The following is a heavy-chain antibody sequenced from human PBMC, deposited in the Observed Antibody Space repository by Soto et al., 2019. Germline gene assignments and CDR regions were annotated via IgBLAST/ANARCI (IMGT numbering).Heavy chain of an antibody. Sequence: EVQLVESGGGLVQPGGSLKLSCAASGFTFSGSAMHWVRQSSGKGLEWVGRIRSKANSYATAYAASVKGRFTISRDDSKNTAYLPMNSLKPDDTAVHYSTRQVDYVWGQGTLVTVSS. V-gene: IGHV3-73*01. CDR2: IRSKANSYAT. D-gene: IGHD4-17*01. J-gene: IGHJ4*02. CDR3: TRQVDYV. CDR1: GFTFSGSA.